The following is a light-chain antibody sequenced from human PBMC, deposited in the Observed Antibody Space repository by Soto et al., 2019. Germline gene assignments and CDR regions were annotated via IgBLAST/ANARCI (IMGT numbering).Light chain of an antibody. CDR2: GAS. Sequence: IVLTQSPGTLSLSPGERATLSCRASQSLSSNYLAWYQLKPGQAPSLLIYGASNRANGIPDRFRGSGSGTDFTLTIARLEPEDFSVYSCQQFVGSMYTFGQGTKLEIK. CDR3: QQFVGSMYT. CDR1: QSLSSNY. J-gene: IGKJ2*01. V-gene: IGKV3-20*01.